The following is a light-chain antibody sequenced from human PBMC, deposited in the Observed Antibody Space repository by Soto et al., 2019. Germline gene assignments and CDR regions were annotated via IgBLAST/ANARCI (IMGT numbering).Light chain of an antibody. CDR1: YSNIGSNT. Sequence: QSVLTQPPSVSATPGQRVTISCSGTYSNIGSNTVAWYQRLPGTAPKLLIYSNNERPSGVPDRFSGYKSGSSASLAISGLQSEDEADYYCAAWDDSLNSPRMLFGGATKLTVL. J-gene: IGLJ2*01. CDR3: AAWDDSLNSPRML. CDR2: SNN. V-gene: IGLV1-44*01.